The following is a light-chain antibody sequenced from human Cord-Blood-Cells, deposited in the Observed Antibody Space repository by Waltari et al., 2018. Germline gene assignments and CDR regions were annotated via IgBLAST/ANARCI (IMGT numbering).Light chain of an antibody. CDR3: CSYAGSSTWV. V-gene: IGLV2-23*01. J-gene: IGLJ3*02. Sequence: QSALTQPASVSGSPGQSLTISCPGTSRHVGSYNLVSWYQQPPGKAPKLMIYEGSKRPSGVSNRFSGSKSGNTASLTISGLQAEDEADYYCCSYAGSSTWVFGGGTKLTVL. CDR2: EGS. CDR1: SRHVGSYNL.